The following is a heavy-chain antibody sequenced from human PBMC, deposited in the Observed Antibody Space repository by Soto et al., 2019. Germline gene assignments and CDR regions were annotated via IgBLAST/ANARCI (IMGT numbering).Heavy chain of an antibody. J-gene: IGHJ4*02. CDR1: GGSISSGDYY. Sequence: TLSLTCTVSGGSISSGDYYWSWIRQPPGKGLEWIGYIYYSGSTYYNPSLKSRVTISVDTSKNQFSLKLSSVTAADTAVYYCARESIARVGFDYWGQGTLVTVSS. CDR2: IYYSGST. V-gene: IGHV4-30-4*01. D-gene: IGHD2-15*01. CDR3: ARESIARVGFDY.